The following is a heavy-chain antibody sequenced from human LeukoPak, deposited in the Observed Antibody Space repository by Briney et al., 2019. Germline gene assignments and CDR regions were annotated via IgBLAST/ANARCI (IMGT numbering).Heavy chain of an antibody. V-gene: IGHV1-18*04. D-gene: IGHD2-2*01. CDR3: ARDHGRDHIVVVPAATNWFDP. CDR2: ISAYNGNT. Sequence: ASVKVSCKASGYTFTGYYVHWVRQAPGQGLEWMGWISAYNGNTNYAQKLQGRVTMTTDTSTSTAYMELRSLRSDDTAVYYCARDHGRDHIVVVPAATNWFDPWGQGTLVTVSS. CDR1: GYTFTGYY. J-gene: IGHJ5*02.